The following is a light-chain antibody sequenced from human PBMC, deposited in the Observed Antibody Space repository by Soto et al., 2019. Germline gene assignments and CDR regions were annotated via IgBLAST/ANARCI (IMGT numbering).Light chain of an antibody. CDR2: EVS. J-gene: IGLJ1*01. Sequence: QSALTQPPSASGSPGQSVTISCTGTSSDVGGYNYVSWYQQHPGKAPKLMIYEVSKLPSGVPDRFYGSKSGNTASLTVSGLQAEDEVDYYCSSYAGSNNLYVFGTGTKLTVL. CDR1: SSDVGGYNY. CDR3: SSYAGSNNLYV. V-gene: IGLV2-8*01.